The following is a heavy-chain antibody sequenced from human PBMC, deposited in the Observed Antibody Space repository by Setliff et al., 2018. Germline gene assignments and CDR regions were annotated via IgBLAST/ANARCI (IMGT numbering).Heavy chain of an antibody. V-gene: IGHV1-18*01. Sequence: ASVKVSCKASGYNFRSYGISWVRQAPGQGLEWMAWISPYGGNTAYDEKFQGRVTMTTDTSTSTVYMELRSLRSDDTAVYYCARDPSGGMHYYDSSGAFDLWGQGTLVTV. D-gene: IGHD3-22*01. CDR2: ISPYGGNT. CDR1: GYNFRSYG. CDR3: ARDPSGGMHYYDSSGAFDL. J-gene: IGHJ3*01.